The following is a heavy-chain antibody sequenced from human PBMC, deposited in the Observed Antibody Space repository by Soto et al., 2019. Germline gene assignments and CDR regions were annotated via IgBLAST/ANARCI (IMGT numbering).Heavy chain of an antibody. CDR1: GFTFDDYG. Sequence: GGSLRLSCAASGFTFDDYGMSWVRQAPGKGLEWVSGINWNGGSTGYADSVKGRFTISRDNAKNSLYLQMNSLRAEDTALYHCASFGYGDSDFDYWGQGTLVTVSS. D-gene: IGHD4-17*01. V-gene: IGHV3-20*01. CDR2: INWNGGST. J-gene: IGHJ4*02. CDR3: ASFGYGDSDFDY.